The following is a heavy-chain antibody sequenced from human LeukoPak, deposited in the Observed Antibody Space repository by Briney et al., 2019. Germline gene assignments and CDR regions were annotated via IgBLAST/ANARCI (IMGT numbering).Heavy chain of an antibody. CDR3: ARVVVTGGVGDY. V-gene: IGHV4-34*01. Sequence: PSETLSLTCAVYGGSFTIYSWTWIRQSPGKGLEWIGEINHSGNTNYNPSLKSRVTISVDTSKNQFSLQVTSVTAADTAVYYCARVVVTGGVGDYWGQGTLVTVSS. CDR2: INHSGNT. CDR1: GGSFTIYS. J-gene: IGHJ4*02. D-gene: IGHD2-21*02.